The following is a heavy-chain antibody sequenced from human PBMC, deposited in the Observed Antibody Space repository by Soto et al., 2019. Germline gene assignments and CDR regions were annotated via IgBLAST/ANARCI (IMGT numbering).Heavy chain of an antibody. Sequence: QVQLVQAGAEVKKPGSSVKVSCKASGGTFSSYAISWVRQAPGQGLEWMGGIIPIFGTANYAQKFQGRVPITADEPTRTAYMALSSLRSEDTAVYACARVGYRHTYGYWGQGNLVTGSS. CDR3: ARVGYRHTYGY. CDR1: GGTFSSYA. CDR2: IIPIFGTA. V-gene: IGHV1-69*12. D-gene: IGHD3-16*01. J-gene: IGHJ4*02.